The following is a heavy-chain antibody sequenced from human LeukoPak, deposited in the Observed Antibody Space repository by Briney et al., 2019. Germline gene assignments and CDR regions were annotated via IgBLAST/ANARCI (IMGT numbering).Heavy chain of an antibody. CDR3: ARARRGSGSYSDY. CDR2: IIPILGIA. V-gene: IGHV1-69*02. J-gene: IGHJ4*02. Sequence: SVKVSCKASGGTFSSYTISWVRQAPGQWLEWMGRIIPILGIANYAQKFQGRVTITADKSTSTAYMELSSLRSEDTAVYYCARARRGSGSYSDYWGQGTLVTVSS. CDR1: GGTFSSYT. D-gene: IGHD3-10*01.